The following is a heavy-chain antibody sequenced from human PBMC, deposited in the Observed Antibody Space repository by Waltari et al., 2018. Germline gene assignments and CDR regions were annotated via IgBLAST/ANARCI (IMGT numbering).Heavy chain of an antibody. V-gene: IGHV1-18*01. CDR3: ARDRRRFLDDYYGMDV. D-gene: IGHD3-3*01. CDR1: GYTFTSYG. J-gene: IGHJ6*02. Sequence: QVQLVQSGAEVKKPGASVKVFCKASGYTFTSYGISWVRQAPGQGLEWMGWISAYNGNTNYAQKLQGRVTMTTDTSTSTAYMELRSLRSDDTAVYYCARDRRRFLDDYYGMDVWGQGTTVTVSS. CDR2: ISAYNGNT.